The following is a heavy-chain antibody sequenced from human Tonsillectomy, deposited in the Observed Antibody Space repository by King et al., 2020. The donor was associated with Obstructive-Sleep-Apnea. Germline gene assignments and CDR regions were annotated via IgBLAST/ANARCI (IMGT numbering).Heavy chain of an antibody. CDR3: ARDLNGDYYGMDV. Sequence: QLQESGPGLVKPSETLSLTCTVSGGSISSSSYYGGWIRQPPGKGLEWIGSIYYSGSTYYNPSLKSRVTISVDTSKNQYSLKLRSVTAADTAVYYCARDLNGDYYGMDVWGQGTTVTVSS. D-gene: IGHD2-8*01. J-gene: IGHJ6*02. CDR2: IYYSGST. CDR1: GGSISSSSYY. V-gene: IGHV4-39*07.